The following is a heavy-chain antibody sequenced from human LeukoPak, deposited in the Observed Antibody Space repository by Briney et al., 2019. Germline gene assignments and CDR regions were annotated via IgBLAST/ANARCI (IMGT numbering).Heavy chain of an antibody. J-gene: IGHJ5*02. D-gene: IGHD3-10*01. CDR3: AKDRDLLFAHCWFDL. CDR1: GFTFSTYA. CDR2: ISISGGSA. Sequence: GGSLRLSCAASGFTFSTYAMSWVRQAPGEGLEWVSGISISGGSAYYADSVKGRFTISRDNSKNTLYLQMNRLRAEDTAVYYCAKDRDLLFAHCWFDLWGQGSLVTVSS. V-gene: IGHV3-23*01.